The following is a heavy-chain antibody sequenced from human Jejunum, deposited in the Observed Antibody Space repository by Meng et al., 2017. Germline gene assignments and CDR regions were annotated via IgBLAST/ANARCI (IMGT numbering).Heavy chain of an antibody. D-gene: IGHD3-10*01. CDR1: GFTFRSYA. CDR3: MSFELYFFDF. J-gene: IGHJ4*02. CDR2: ISYTGSKK. Sequence: GESLKISCAASGFTFRSYAMHWVRQAPGKGLEWVASISYTGSKKNYGDSVKGRFTISRDNSKNTLYLEMNSLRTEDTALYYCMSFELYFFDFWGQGTLVTVSS. V-gene: IGHV3-30*04.